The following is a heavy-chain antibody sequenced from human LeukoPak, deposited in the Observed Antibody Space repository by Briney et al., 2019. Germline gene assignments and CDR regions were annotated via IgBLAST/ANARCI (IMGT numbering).Heavy chain of an antibody. CDR1: GGSISSGSYY. D-gene: IGHD3-10*01. J-gene: IGHJ6*03. CDR2: IYTSGST. V-gene: IGHV4-61*02. Sequence: SETLSLTCTVSGGSISSGSYYWSWIRQPAGKGLEWIGRIYTSGSTNYNPSLKSRVTISVDTSKNQFSLKLSSVTAADTAVYYCARDAKRITMVRGVIPYYYYYMDVWGKGTTVTISS. CDR3: ARDAKRITMVRGVIPYYYYYMDV.